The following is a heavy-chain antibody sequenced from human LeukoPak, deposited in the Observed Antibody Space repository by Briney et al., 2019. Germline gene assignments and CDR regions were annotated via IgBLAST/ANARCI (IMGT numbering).Heavy chain of an antibody. CDR1: GYTFTSYD. CDR3: ARVKWLVNWFDP. CDR2: MNPNSGNT. V-gene: IGHV1-8*01. Sequence: ASVKVSCKASGYTFTSYDINWERQATGQGLEWMGWMNPNSGNTGYAQKFQGRVTMTRNTSISTAYMELSSLRSEDTAVYYCARVKWLVNWFDPWGQGTLVTVSS. D-gene: IGHD6-19*01. J-gene: IGHJ5*02.